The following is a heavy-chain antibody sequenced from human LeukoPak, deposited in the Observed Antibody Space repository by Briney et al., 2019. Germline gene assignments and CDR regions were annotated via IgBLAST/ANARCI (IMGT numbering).Heavy chain of an antibody. V-gene: IGHV3-7*01. J-gene: IGHJ4*02. CDR3: ARGGSHSFDY. Sequence: RGSLRLSCAGSGFTSSNFWMTWVRQAPGRGLEWVANIKVDGSEKYYVDSVMGRFTISRDNAKNSLYLQMNSLRAEDTALYYCARGGSHSFDYWGQGTLVTVSS. CDR2: IKVDGSEK. CDR1: GFTSSNFW. D-gene: IGHD1-26*01.